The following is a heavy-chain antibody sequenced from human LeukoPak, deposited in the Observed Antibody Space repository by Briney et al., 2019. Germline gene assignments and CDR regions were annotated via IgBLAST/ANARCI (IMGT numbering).Heavy chain of an antibody. J-gene: IGHJ4*02. D-gene: IGHD6-19*01. CDR2: IFSGGST. Sequence: PGGSLRLSCVASGFTVSSNYMSWVRPAPGKGLEWVSAIFSGGSTFYADSVTGRFTISRDNSKNTVYLEMNSLRAEDTAVYYCARDLKTSGWYGDFDYWGQGTLVTVSS. CDR1: GFTVSSNY. V-gene: IGHV3-53*01. CDR3: ARDLKTSGWYGDFDY.